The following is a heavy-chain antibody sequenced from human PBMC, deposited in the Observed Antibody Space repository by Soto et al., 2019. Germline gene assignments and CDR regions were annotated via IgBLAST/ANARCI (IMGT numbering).Heavy chain of an antibody. CDR2: IKSKTDGGTT. V-gene: IGHV3-15*01. Sequence: EVQLVESGGGLVQPGGSLRLSCAASGFTFSNAWMSWVRQAPGKGLEWVGRIKSKTDGGTTDYAAPVKGRFTISRDDSKNTLYLQMNSLKTEDTAVYYCTTPLRVVAATRFDYWGQGTLVTVSS. CDR3: TTPLRVVAATRFDY. J-gene: IGHJ4*02. CDR1: GFTFSNAW. D-gene: IGHD2-15*01.